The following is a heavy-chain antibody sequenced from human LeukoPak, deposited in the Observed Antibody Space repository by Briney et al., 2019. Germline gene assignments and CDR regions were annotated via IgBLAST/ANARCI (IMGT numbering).Heavy chain of an antibody. CDR1: GGTFSSYA. D-gene: IGHD5-24*01. J-gene: IGHJ4*02. CDR3: ARAPTEMATMVGDY. CDR2: IIPIFGTA. Sequence: ASVKVSCKASGGTFSSYAISWVRQAPGQGLEWMGGIIPIFGTANYAQKSQGRVTITTDESTSTAYMELSSLRSEDTAVYYCARAPTEMATMVGDYWGQGTLVTVSS. V-gene: IGHV1-69*05.